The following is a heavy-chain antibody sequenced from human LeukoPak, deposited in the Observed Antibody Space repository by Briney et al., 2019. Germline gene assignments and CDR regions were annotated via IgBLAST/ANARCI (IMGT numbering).Heavy chain of an antibody. CDR1: GYTFTSYG. J-gene: IGHJ4*02. CDR2: ISAYNGNT. D-gene: IGHD3-22*01. CDR3: ARDVNYYDSSGYYWEFDY. V-gene: IGHV1-18*01. Sequence: ASVKVSCKASGYTFTSYGISWVRQAPGQGLEWMGWISAYNGNTNYAQKLQGRVTMTTDTSTSTAYMELRSLRSDDTAVYYCARDVNYYDSSGYYWEFDYWGQGTLVTVSS.